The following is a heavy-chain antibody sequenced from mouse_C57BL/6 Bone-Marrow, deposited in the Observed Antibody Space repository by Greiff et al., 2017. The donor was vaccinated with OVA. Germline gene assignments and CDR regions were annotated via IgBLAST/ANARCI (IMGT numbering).Heavy chain of an antibody. Sequence: QVQLKQPGAELVKPGASVKLSCKASGYTFTSYWMHWVKRRPGRGLEWIGRIDPNSGGTKYNEKFKSKATLTVDKPSSTAYMQLSSLTSEDSAVYYCARLGYYGSSFDYWGQGTTLTVSS. CDR1: GYTFTSYW. CDR3: ARLGYYGSSFDY. D-gene: IGHD1-1*01. J-gene: IGHJ2*01. CDR2: IDPNSGGT. V-gene: IGHV1-72*01.